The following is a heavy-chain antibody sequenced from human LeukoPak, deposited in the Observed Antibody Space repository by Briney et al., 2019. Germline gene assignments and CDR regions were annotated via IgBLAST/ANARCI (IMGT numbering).Heavy chain of an antibody. D-gene: IGHD6-19*01. CDR2: ISAYNGNT. J-gene: IGHJ5*02. CDR3: ARGYSSGWYGWFDP. CDR1: GHTFTSYG. Sequence: GASVKVSCKASGHTFTSYGISWVRQAPGQGLEWMGWISAYNGNTNYAQRLQGRVTMTTDTSTSTAYMELSSLRSEDTAVYYCARGYSSGWYGWFDPWGQGTLVTVSS. V-gene: IGHV1-18*01.